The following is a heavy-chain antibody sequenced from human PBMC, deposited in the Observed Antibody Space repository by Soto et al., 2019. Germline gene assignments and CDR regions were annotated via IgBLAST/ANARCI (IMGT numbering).Heavy chain of an antibody. CDR1: VLTLSRYW. J-gene: IGHJ3*02. V-gene: IGHV3-7*01. Sequence: GWSLRLSCVASVLTLSRYWMSWVRQAPGKGLEWVPYINPEGSYIYYADSVKGRFTISRVNAKNSLYLQMNSLRAEDTAVYYCARDPARIAAAGTTDAFDSWGQGTMVTVSS. D-gene: IGHD6-13*01. CDR3: ARDPARIAAAGTTDAFDS. CDR2: INPEGSYI.